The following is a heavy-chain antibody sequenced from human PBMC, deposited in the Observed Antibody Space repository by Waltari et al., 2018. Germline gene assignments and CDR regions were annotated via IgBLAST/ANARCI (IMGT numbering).Heavy chain of an antibody. CDR3: ARHVSFRTEWELDMDY. V-gene: IGHV5-51*01. J-gene: IGHJ4*02. Sequence: EVQLVQSGAEVKKPGESLKISCKGSGYSFTSYWIGWVRQMPGKGLEWMGINYPGASDTRYSPSFQGHVTISADKSISTAYLQWSSLKASDTAMYYCARHVSFRTEWELDMDYWGQGTLVTVSS. D-gene: IGHD1-26*01. CDR2: NYPGASDT. CDR1: GYSFTSYW.